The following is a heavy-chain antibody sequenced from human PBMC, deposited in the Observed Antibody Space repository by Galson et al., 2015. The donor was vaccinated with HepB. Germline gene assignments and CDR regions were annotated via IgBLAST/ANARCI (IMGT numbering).Heavy chain of an antibody. V-gene: IGHV3-11*01. CDR3: ARDYDDRSWTGGY. CDR1: GFTFSDYY. D-gene: IGHD3-3*01. CDR2: ISSGGSTT. Sequence: SLRLSCAASGFTFSDYYMSWIRQAPGEGLEWVSYISSGGSTTYYTDSVKGRFTISRDNAKNSLYLQMNSLSPEDTAVYYCARDYDDRSWTGGYWGQGTLVTVSS. J-gene: IGHJ4*02.